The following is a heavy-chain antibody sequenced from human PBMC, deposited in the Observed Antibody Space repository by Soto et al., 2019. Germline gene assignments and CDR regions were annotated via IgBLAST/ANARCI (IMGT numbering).Heavy chain of an antibody. V-gene: IGHV3-30*03. CDR2: ISYDGNRK. D-gene: IGHD2-15*01. CDR3: ARKGYGGRWSLDY. J-gene: IGHJ4*02. CDR1: GFTFSSYG. Sequence: QVQLVESGGGVVQPGRALRLSCAASGFTFSSYGMHWARQDPGEGLEWVAGISYDGNRKYYADSVKGRFTMSRDFSKNTVDLHMNSLRVEDTAVYFCARKGYGGRWSLDYWGQGILVTVSS.